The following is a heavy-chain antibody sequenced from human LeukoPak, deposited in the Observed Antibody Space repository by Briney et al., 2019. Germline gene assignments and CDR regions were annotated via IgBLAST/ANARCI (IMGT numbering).Heavy chain of an antibody. D-gene: IGHD6-13*01. Sequence: SETLSLTCTVSGGSISSSSYYWGWIRQPPGKGLEWIGSIYYTGSTYNNPSLKSRVTISVDTSKNQFSLKLSSVTAADTAVYYCAREPRIAARRDKSNWFDPWGQGTLVTVSS. CDR1: GGSISSSSYY. J-gene: IGHJ5*02. V-gene: IGHV4-39*07. CDR3: AREPRIAARRDKSNWFDP. CDR2: IYYTGST.